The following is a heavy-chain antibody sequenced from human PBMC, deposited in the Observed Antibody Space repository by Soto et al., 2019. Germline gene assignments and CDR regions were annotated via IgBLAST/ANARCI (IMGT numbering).Heavy chain of an antibody. Sequence: SVKVSCTASGGTFRSYAIIWVRQATGQGLEWMGGIIPIFGTANYAQKFQGRVTITADESTSTAYMELSSLRSEDTAVYYCARANKVYYGSGSYHPVDYYYGMDVWGQGTTVTVSS. CDR1: GGTFRSYA. CDR3: ARANKVYYGSGSYHPVDYYYGMDV. J-gene: IGHJ6*02. D-gene: IGHD3-10*01. V-gene: IGHV1-69*13. CDR2: IIPIFGTA.